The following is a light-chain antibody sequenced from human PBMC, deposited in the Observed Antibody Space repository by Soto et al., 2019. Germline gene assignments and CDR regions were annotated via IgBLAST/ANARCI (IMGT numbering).Light chain of an antibody. CDR2: DAS. V-gene: IGKV3-11*01. CDR3: QQHINRLS. J-gene: IGKJ4*01. Sequence: EIVLTQSPATLSLFPGERATLSCRASQSVSNYLAWYQQKPGQAPRLLIYDASNRATGIPARFSGSGSGTDFTLTISTLEPEDFAVYYCQQHINRLSFGGGTKVEIK. CDR1: QSVSNY.